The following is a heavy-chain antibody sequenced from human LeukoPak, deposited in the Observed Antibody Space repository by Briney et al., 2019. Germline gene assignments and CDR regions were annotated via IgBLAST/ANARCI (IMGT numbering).Heavy chain of an antibody. CDR2: ISGSGATT. CDR3: AKVRADYVWGSYRSYFDY. J-gene: IGHJ4*02. V-gene: IGHV3-23*01. Sequence: GGSLRLSCAASGFTFSSYVMSWVRQAPGKGLEWVSAISGSGATTYYADSVKGRFTISRDNSKNTLYLHMNSLRPEDTAVYYCAKVRADYVWGSYRSYFDYWGQGTLVTVSS. CDR1: GFTFSSYV. D-gene: IGHD3-16*02.